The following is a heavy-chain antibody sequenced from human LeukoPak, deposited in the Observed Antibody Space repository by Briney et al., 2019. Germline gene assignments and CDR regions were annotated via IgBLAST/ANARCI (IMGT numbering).Heavy chain of an antibody. CDR3: ARHRFGHLFDT. V-gene: IGHV4-59*02. CDR2: IYHTGHT. J-gene: IGHJ4*02. Sequence: SETLSLTCTVSGDSVSSYYWSWIRQPPGKGLEWIGYIYHTGHTEYNPSLKRRVSISLDTSKSQFSLKLSAVTAADTAVYYCARHRFGHLFDTWGQGTLVTVSS. CDR1: GDSVSSYY. D-gene: IGHD3-16*01.